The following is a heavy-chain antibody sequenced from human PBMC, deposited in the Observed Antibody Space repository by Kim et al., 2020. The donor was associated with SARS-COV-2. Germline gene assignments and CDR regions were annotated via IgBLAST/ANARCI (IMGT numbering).Heavy chain of an antibody. V-gene: IGHV4-31*03. CDR2: IYYSGST. CDR3: ARTISTYDLGYCSTNNCFTGIYFFDY. J-gene: IGHJ4*02. D-gene: IGHD2-2*02. Sequence: SETLSLTCTVSGGSISSGGYYWSWIRQHPGKGLEWIGYIYYSGSTYYNPSLKSRVTISVDTSKNQFSLKLSSVTAADTAMYFCARTISTYDLGYCSTNNCFTGIYFFDYWGQGTLVTVSS. CDR1: GGSISSGGYY.